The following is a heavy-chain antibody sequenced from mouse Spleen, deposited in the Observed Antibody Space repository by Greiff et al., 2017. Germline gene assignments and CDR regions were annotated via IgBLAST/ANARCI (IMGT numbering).Heavy chain of an antibody. J-gene: IGHJ4*01. CDR1: GFTFSDYG. V-gene: IGHV5-17*01. D-gene: IGHD1-1*01. CDR3: ARNYYGSSFDYYAMDY. Sequence: VQLKQSGGGLVKPGGSLKLSCAASGFTFSDYGMHWVRQAPEKGLEWVAYISSGSSTIYYADTVKGRFTISRDNAKNTLFLQMTSLRSEDTAMYYCARNYYGSSFDYYAMDYWGQGTSVTVSS. CDR2: ISSGSSTI.